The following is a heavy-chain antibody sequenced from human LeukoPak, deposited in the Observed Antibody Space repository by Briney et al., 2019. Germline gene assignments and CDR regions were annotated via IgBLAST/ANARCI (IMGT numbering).Heavy chain of an antibody. Sequence: SETLSLTCTVSGGSISSSSYYWGWIRQPPGKGLEWIGSIYYSGSTYYNPSLKSRVTISVDTSKNQFSLKLSSVTAADTAVYYCARYSGSYYGFFPGEYYFDYWGQGTLVTVSS. CDR2: IYYSGST. J-gene: IGHJ4*02. D-gene: IGHD1-26*01. CDR3: ARYSGSYYGFFPGEYYFDY. V-gene: IGHV4-39*07. CDR1: GGSISSSSYY.